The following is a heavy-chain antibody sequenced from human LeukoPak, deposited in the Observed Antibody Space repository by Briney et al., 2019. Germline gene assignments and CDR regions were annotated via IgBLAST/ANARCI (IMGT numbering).Heavy chain of an antibody. D-gene: IGHD6-19*01. Sequence: SETLSLTCTVSGASISSTSHYWGWIRQPPGKGLEWVGSIYYSGSTYYNTSLKSRVTISVDMSKNQFSLRVTSVTAADTAVYYCARGLPGMPGIAVAGTGTYYYYYMDVWGKGTTVTISS. CDR2: IYYSGST. CDR1: GASISSTSHY. V-gene: IGHV4-39*07. CDR3: ARGLPGMPGIAVAGTGTYYYYYMDV. J-gene: IGHJ6*03.